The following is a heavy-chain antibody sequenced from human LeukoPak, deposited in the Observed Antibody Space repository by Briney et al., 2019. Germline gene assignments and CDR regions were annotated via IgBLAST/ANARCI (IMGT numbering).Heavy chain of an antibody. CDR1: GGSISSGGYS. V-gene: IGHV4-30-2*01. Sequence: SQTLSLTCAVSGGSISSGGYSWSWIRQPPGKGLEWIGYIYHSGSTYYNPSPKSRVTVSVDRSKKQFSLKLSSVTAADTAVYYCARGVPYTPWGQGTLVTVSS. J-gene: IGHJ5*02. CDR2: IYHSGST. CDR3: ARGVPYTP.